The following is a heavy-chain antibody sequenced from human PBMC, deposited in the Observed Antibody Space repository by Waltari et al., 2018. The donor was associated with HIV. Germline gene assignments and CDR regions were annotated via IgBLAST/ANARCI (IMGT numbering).Heavy chain of an antibody. CDR3: ARARNWNTLSPQFDY. D-gene: IGHD1-20*01. J-gene: IGHJ4*02. V-gene: IGHV4-31*03. CDR1: GGSISSGGYY. CDR2: IYYSGST. Sequence: QVQLQESGPGLVKPSQTLSLTCTVSGGSISSGGYYGSGIRQHPGKGLEWLGYIYYSGSTYSNPSLNSRVTISVDTSKNQFSLKLSSVTAADTAVYYCARARNWNTLSPQFDYWGQGTLVTVSS.